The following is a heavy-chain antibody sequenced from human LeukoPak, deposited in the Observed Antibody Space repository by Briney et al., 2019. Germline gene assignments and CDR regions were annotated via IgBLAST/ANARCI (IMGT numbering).Heavy chain of an antibody. Sequence: SETLSLTCAVYGGSFSGYYWSWIRQPPGKGLEWIGEINHSGSINYNSSLKSRVTISVDTSKNQFSLKVSSVTAADTAVYYCARRMGRRFGERYYYYHYKDVWGKGTTVTISS. D-gene: IGHD3-10*01. CDR1: GGSFSGYY. CDR3: ARRMGRRFGERYYYYHYKDV. V-gene: IGHV4-34*01. CDR2: INHSGSI. J-gene: IGHJ6*03.